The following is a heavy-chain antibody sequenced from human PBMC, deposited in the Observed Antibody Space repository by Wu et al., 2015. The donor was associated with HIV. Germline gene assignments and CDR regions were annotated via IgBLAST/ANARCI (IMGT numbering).Heavy chain of an antibody. V-gene: IGHV1-2*02. D-gene: IGHD5/OR15-5a*01. J-gene: IGHJ6*03. CDR2: INPNSGDT. Sequence: QVQLVQSGAEVKKPGASVKVSCKASGYAFTAYYIHWVRQAPGQGLEWMGWINPNSGDTSYAQKFQARVTMTRDTSMRTVYMELSRVRSDDTAVYFCAGTSFLSTINCFXNYYMDSGARDHGHRLL. CDR3: AGTSFLSTINCFXNYYMDS. CDR1: GYAFTAYY.